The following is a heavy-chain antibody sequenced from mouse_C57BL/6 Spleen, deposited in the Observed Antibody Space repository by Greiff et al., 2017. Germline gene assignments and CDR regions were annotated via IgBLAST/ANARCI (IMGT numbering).Heavy chain of an antibody. V-gene: IGHV5-4*01. Sequence: VMLVASGGGLVKPGGSLKLSCAASVFTFRSSALSWVRQTPEKRLEWVATISDGGSYTYYPDNVKGRFTISRDNAKNNRELKMSHLKSEDTAMYYCARDSSGYVRFAYWGQGTLGTVSA. D-gene: IGHD3-2*02. J-gene: IGHJ3*01. CDR3: ARDSSGYVRFAY. CDR1: VFTFRSSA. CDR2: ISDGGSYT.